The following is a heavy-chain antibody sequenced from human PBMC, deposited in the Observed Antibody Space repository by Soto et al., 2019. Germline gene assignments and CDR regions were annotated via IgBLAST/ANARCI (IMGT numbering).Heavy chain of an antibody. CDR3: ARLDYGDGHDY. J-gene: IGHJ4*02. D-gene: IGHD4-17*01. V-gene: IGHV4-59*08. Sequence: PSETLSLTCTVSGGSISSYYWSWIRQPPGKGLEWIGYIYYSGSTNYNPSLKSRVTISVDTSKNQFSLKLSSVTAADTAVYYCARLDYGDGHDYWGQGTLVTVSS. CDR2: IYYSGST. CDR1: GGSISSYY.